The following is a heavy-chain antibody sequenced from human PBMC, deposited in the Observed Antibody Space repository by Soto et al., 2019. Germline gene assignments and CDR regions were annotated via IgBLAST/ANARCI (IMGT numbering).Heavy chain of an antibody. J-gene: IGHJ6*02. Sequence: NPSETLSLTCTVSGGSISSYYWSWIRQPPGKGLEWIGYIYYSGSTNHNPSLKSRVTISVDTSKNQFSLKLSSVTAADTAVYYCARDLDGASSNYPGLYGMDFCGEGTTVTV. V-gene: IGHV4-59*01. CDR1: GGSISSYY. CDR3: ARDLDGASSNYPGLYGMDF. D-gene: IGHD4-4*01. CDR2: IYYSGST.